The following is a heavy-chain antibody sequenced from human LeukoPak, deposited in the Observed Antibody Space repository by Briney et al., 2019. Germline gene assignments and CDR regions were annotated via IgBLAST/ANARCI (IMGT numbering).Heavy chain of an antibody. D-gene: IGHD2-15*01. V-gene: IGHV3-48*04. CDR1: GFTFSSYS. J-gene: IGHJ4*02. CDR3: ARAIGHCSGGSCGDYFDY. CDR2: ISSSSSTI. Sequence: GGSLRLSCAASGFTFSSYSMNWVRQAPGKGLEWVSYISSSSSTIYYADSVKGRFTISRDNAKNSLFLQMNSLRADDTAVYCCARAIGHCSGGSCGDYFDYWGQGTLVTVSS.